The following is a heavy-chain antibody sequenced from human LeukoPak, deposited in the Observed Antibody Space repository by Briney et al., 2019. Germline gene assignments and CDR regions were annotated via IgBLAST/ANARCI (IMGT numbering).Heavy chain of an antibody. Sequence: GGSLRLSCAASGFTFSSYAMSWVRQAPGKGLEWVSAISGSGGSTYYAVSVKGRFTIPRDNSKNTLYLQMNSLRAEDTAVYYCARYYDILTGYSYYFDYWGQGTLVTVSS. CDR3: ARYYDILTGYSYYFDY. CDR1: GFTFSSYA. D-gene: IGHD3-9*01. CDR2: ISGSGGST. J-gene: IGHJ4*02. V-gene: IGHV3-23*01.